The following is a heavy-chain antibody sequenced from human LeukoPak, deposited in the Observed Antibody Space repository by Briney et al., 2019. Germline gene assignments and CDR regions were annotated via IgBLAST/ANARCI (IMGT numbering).Heavy chain of an antibody. D-gene: IGHD3-22*01. CDR1: GFTFSSYR. CDR2: ISGSGGST. CDR3: AKASRGYQAFFDY. Sequence: GVSLRLSCSASGFTFSSYRMIWLRQAPGKGREGGSAISGSGGSTYYADSVKGRFTIARDNSRTTMYLQMNSMRAEDTAVYYCAKASRGYQAFFDYWGQGPLVPVSS. V-gene: IGHV3-23*01. J-gene: IGHJ4*02.